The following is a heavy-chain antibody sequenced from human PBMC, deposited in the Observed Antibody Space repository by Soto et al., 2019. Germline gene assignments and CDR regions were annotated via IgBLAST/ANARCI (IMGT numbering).Heavy chain of an antibody. CDR2: IYYSGST. D-gene: IGHD4-17*01. CDR1: GGSISSYY. J-gene: IGHJ4*02. Sequence: SETLSLTCTVSGGSISSYYWSWIRQPPEKGLEWIGYIYYSGSTNYNPSLKSRVTISVDTSKNQFSLKLSSVTAADTAVYYCARATVTTTPELDYWGQGTLVTVSS. CDR3: ARATVTTTPELDY. V-gene: IGHV4-59*08.